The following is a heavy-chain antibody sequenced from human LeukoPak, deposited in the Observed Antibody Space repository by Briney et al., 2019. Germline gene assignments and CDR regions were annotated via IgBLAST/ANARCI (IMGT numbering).Heavy chain of an antibody. Sequence: ASVKVSCKTSGYTFTDYYMHWVRQAPGQGLEWMGWINPNSGGTNYAQKFQGRVTMTRDTSISTAYMELSRLRSDDTVVYYCARGDYGGNFAFDYWGQGTLVTVSS. CDR2: INPNSGGT. CDR3: ARGDYGGNFAFDY. V-gene: IGHV1-2*02. J-gene: IGHJ4*02. CDR1: GYTFTDYY. D-gene: IGHD4-23*01.